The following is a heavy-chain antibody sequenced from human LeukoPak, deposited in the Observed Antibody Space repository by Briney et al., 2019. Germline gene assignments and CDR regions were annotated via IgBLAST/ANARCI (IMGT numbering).Heavy chain of an antibody. J-gene: IGHJ2*01. Sequence: SETLSLTCTVSTYSISSGNYWGWIRQPPGKGLEWIGSIYHSGSTFYSPSLKSRVTISVDTSKNQFSLKLSSVTAADTAVYYYASCTVTTNWYFDLWGRGTLVTVSS. CDR2: IYHSGST. CDR3: ASCTVTTNWYFDL. CDR1: TYSISSGNY. V-gene: IGHV4-38-2*02. D-gene: IGHD4-11*01.